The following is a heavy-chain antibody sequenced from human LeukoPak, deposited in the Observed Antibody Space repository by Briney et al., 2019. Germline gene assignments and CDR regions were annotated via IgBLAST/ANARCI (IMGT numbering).Heavy chain of an antibody. V-gene: IGHV1-18*01. D-gene: IGHD4-11*01. CDR3: AREMTTTRSFYYYYYMDV. J-gene: IGHJ6*03. Sequence: ASVKVSCKASGYTFTSYGISWVRQAPGQGLEWMGWISAYNGNTNYAQKLQGRVTMTTDTSTSTAYMELRSLRSDDTAVYYCAREMTTTRSFYYYYYMDVWGKGTTVTVSS. CDR2: ISAYNGNT. CDR1: GYTFTSYG.